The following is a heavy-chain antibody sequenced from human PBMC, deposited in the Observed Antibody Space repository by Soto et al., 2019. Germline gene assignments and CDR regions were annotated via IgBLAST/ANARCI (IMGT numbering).Heavy chain of an antibody. CDR2: INPYSGDT. CDR3: ARMHINGWFGAFDV. Sequence: GSSVKVSCKPSGYPFTGYYLHWVRQAPGQGLEWMGWINPYSGDTKFAEQFQGRVTMTRDTSMSTAFMELSSLRFDDTAIYYCARMHINGWFGAFDVWGQGTMVIGSS. V-gene: IGHV1-2*02. D-gene: IGHD6-19*01. J-gene: IGHJ3*01. CDR1: GYPFTGYY.